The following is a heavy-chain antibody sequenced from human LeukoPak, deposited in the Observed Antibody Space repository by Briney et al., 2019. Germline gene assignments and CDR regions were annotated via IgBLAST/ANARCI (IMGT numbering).Heavy chain of an antibody. CDR3: AGSRQWLVRNLDY. CDR2: IYYSGST. Sequence: SETLSLTCTVSGGSISSSTHYWGWIRQPPGKGLEWIGSIYYSGSTHYNPSLKSRVTMSVDTSKNQFSLKLTSVTAADTALYYCAGSRQWLVRNLDYWGQGTLVTVSS. J-gene: IGHJ4*02. CDR1: GGSISSSTHY. D-gene: IGHD6-19*01. V-gene: IGHV4-39*07.